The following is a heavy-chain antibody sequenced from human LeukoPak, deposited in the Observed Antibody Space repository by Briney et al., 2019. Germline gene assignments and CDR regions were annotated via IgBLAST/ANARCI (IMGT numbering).Heavy chain of an antibody. V-gene: IGHV3-53*01. CDR3: ARFRGGSWYSDY. CDR2: IYSGGGT. D-gene: IGHD2-15*01. Sequence: PGGSLRLSCAASGFSVSSNYMSWVRQAPGKGLEWVSVIYSGGGTYYADSFKGRFTISRDNSKNTLYLQMNSLRAEDTAVYYCARFRGGSWYSDYWGQGTLVTVSS. J-gene: IGHJ4*02. CDR1: GFSVSSNY.